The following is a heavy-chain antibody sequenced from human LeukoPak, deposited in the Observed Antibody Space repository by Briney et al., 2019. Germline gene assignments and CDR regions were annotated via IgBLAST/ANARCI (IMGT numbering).Heavy chain of an antibody. V-gene: IGHV3-20*04. J-gene: IGHJ4*02. D-gene: IGHD7-27*01. Sequence: PGGSLRLSCAASGSTFDDYGMSWVRKAPGKGLEWVSGINWNGGSTGYADSVKGRFTISRDNAKNSLYLQMNSLRAEDTALYYCAKSGQLGNVDYWGQGTLVTVSS. CDR2: INWNGGST. CDR1: GSTFDDYG. CDR3: AKSGQLGNVDY.